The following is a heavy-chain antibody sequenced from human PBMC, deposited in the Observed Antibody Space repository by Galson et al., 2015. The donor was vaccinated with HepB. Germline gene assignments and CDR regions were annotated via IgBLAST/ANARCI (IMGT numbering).Heavy chain of an antibody. CDR2: MNPNSGNT. D-gene: IGHD6-13*01. Sequence: SVKVSCKASGYTFTSYDINWVRQATGQGLEWMGWMNPNSGNTGYAQKFQGRVTMTRNTSISTAYMELSSLRSEDTAVYYCARLQFGIAAGRKRFDPWGQGTLVTVSS. CDR3: ARLQFGIAAGRKRFDP. CDR1: GYTFTSYD. V-gene: IGHV1-8*01. J-gene: IGHJ5*02.